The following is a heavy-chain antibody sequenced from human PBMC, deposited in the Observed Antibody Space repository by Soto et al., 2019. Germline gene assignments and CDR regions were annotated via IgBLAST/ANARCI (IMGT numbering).Heavy chain of an antibody. CDR3: AKLDAQTGELSAIDTFHI. D-gene: IGHD3-16*02. Sequence: PSETLSLTCSVSGASITDSFWSWIRQPPGGKLEWIGYISYAGYTKYNPSLSSPVSLSKGTSKNQISLTVYSVTAADTAVYYCAKLDAQTGELSAIDTFHIWGQGSAVTV. V-gene: IGHV4-59*12. CDR2: ISYAGYT. J-gene: IGHJ3*02. CDR1: GASITDSF.